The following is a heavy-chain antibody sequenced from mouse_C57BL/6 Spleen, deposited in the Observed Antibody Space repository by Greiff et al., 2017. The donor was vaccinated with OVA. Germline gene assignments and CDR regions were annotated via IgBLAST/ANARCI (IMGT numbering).Heavy chain of an antibody. CDR1: GFTFSDYG. V-gene: IGHV5-15*01. CDR3: ARRGSSYEYFDV. D-gene: IGHD1-1*01. CDR2: ISNLAYSI. J-gene: IGHJ1*03. Sequence: EVKLVESGGGLVQPGGSLKLSCAASGFTFSDYGMAWVRQAPRKGPEWVAFISNLAYSIYYADTVTGRFTISRENAKNTLYLEMSSLRSEDTAMYYCARRGSSYEYFDVWGTGTTVTVSS.